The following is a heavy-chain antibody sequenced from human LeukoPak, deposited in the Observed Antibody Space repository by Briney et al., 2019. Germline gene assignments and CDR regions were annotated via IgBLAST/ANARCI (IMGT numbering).Heavy chain of an antibody. CDR2: IKHDGGET. V-gene: IGHV3-7*01. J-gene: IGHJ4*02. D-gene: IGHD3-22*01. Sequence: GRSLRLSCAGSGFTFSRYWVSWVRQAPGKGLEWVANIKHDGGETYFVDSVKGRFTISRDSAKNSVYLQMNSLRAEDTAVYYCARGNTYYYDTSGYYHDLDYWGQGTLVTVSS. CDR3: ARGNTYYYDTSGYYHDLDY. CDR1: GFTFSRYW.